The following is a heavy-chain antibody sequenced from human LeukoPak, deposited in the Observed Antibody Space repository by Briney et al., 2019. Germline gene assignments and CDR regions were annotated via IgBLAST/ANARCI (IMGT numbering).Heavy chain of an antibody. D-gene: IGHD1-26*01. V-gene: IGHV3-21*01. Sequence: GGSLRLSCAASGFTFSSYSMNWVRQAPGKGLEWVSSISSSSSYIFYADSVKGRFTISRDNAKSSLYLQMNSLRAEDTAVYFCARESRGSYLVDYWGQGTLVTVSS. CDR1: GFTFSSYS. CDR3: ARESRGSYLVDY. J-gene: IGHJ4*02. CDR2: ISSSSSYI.